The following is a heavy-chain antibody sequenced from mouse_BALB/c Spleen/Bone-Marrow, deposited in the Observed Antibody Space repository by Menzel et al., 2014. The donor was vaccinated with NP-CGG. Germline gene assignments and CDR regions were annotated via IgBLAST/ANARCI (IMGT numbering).Heavy chain of an antibody. CDR3: AREGGTNNTMDY. CDR1: GYTFTNFC. V-gene: IGHV1S56*01. D-gene: IGHD3-3*01. CDR2: IYPGNIST. Sequence: QVQLKESGPELVKPGTSMNISCKASGYTFTNFCLHWVKQRPGQGLQWIGWIYPGNISTKYNEKFKGKATLTADKSSSTAYMQFNSLTSEDSAVYFCAREGGTNNTMDYWGQGTSVTVSS. J-gene: IGHJ4*01.